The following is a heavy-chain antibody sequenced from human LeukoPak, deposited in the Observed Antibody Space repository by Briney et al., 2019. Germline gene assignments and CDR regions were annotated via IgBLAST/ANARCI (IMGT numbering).Heavy chain of an antibody. CDR3: AKGGYYYGSGTTSEPYYFDY. CDR1: GFTFSNYA. D-gene: IGHD3-10*01. J-gene: IGHJ4*02. V-gene: IGHV3-23*01. CDR2: ISGSGGST. Sequence: GGSLRLSCAASGFTFSNYAMSRVRQAPGKGLEWVSAISGSGGSTYYADSVKGRFTISRDNSKNTLYLQMNSLRAEDTAVYYCAKGGYYYGSGTTSEPYYFDYWGQGTLVTVSS.